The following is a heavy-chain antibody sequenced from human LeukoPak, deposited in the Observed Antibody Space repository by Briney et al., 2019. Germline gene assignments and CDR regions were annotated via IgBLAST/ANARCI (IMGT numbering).Heavy chain of an antibody. D-gene: IGHD1-7*01. V-gene: IGHV3-23*01. CDR1: VFTFSIYA. CDR2: LWYSCGNT. J-gene: IGHJ6*03. Sequence: PGGSLTLSCTASVFTFSIYAITGVRQATGEGVEWVTPLWYSCGNTYFADAVKGRFTISRDNSKNTLYLQMNSLRAEDTAVYYCAKRRGLELLYYYYMDVWGKGTTVTVSS. CDR3: AKRRGLELLYYYYMDV.